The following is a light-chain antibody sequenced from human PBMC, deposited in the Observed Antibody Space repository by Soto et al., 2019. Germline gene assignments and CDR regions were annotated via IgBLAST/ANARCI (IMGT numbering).Light chain of an antibody. CDR3: EAWEGSLNVVL. Sequence: QSVVTQPPSASGTPGRRVTISCSGSHSNIGTNTVNWYQHLPGSAPKLLLYSNNQRPSGVPDRVSGSKSGTSASLAISGLQPDDEADYYCEAWEGSLNVVLLGGGTKLPVL. CDR1: HSNIGTNT. J-gene: IGLJ2*01. CDR2: SNN. V-gene: IGLV1-44*01.